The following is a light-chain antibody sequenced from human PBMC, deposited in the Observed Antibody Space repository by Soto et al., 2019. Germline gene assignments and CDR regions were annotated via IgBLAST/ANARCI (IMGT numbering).Light chain of an antibody. CDR3: SSYTSNSTLPYV. CDR1: SSDVGGYNY. V-gene: IGLV2-14*01. CDR2: EVS. J-gene: IGLJ1*01. Sequence: QSVLTQPASVSGSPGQSITISCTGTSSDVGGYNYVSWYQQYPGKAPKLMIYEVSNRPSGVSNRFSGSKSGNTASLTISGLQAEDEADYYCSSYTSNSTLPYVFGTGTKLTVL.